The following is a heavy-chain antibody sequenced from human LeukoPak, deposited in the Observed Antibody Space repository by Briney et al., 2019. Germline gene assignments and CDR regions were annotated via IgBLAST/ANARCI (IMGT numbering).Heavy chain of an antibody. D-gene: IGHD4-23*01. CDR1: GFTLSSYA. V-gene: IGHV3-23*01. Sequence: GGSLRLSCAASGFTLSSYAMSWVRQAPGKGLGWVSLISGNGVVTYYADSVKGRFTVSRDNSKNTVYLQMNSVRAEVTAVYYCAKRNGGNSGAFDYWGQGTLVTVSS. CDR2: ISGNGVVT. J-gene: IGHJ4*02. CDR3: AKRNGGNSGAFDY.